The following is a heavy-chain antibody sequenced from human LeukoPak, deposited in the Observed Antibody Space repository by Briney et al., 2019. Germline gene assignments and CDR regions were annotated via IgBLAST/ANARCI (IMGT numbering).Heavy chain of an antibody. D-gene: IGHD3-10*01. CDR1: GFTFSRFT. Sequence: GGSLRPSCAASGFTFSRFTMNWVRQAPGKGLEWVSSISSSSSYIYYADSVKGRFTISRDNAKNSMYLQVNSLRAEDTAVYSCARDRDDAFDIWGQGTMVTVSS. V-gene: IGHV3-21*01. J-gene: IGHJ3*02. CDR3: ARDRDDAFDI. CDR2: ISSSSSYI.